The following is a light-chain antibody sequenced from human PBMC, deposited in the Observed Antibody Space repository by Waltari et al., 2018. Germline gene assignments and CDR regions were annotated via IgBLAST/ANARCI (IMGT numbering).Light chain of an antibody. CDR1: IIGRKS. CDR3: QVWESRSDVV. V-gene: IGLV3-21*02. Sequence: SYVLTQPPSVSVAPGQTARGTCGGHIIGRKSVQWYQQKSGQAPGLVGSDDSDRPSGIPGRFSGSNSGHTATLTISGVEAGDEADYYCQVWESRSDVVFGGGTKLTVL. J-gene: IGLJ2*01. CDR2: DDS.